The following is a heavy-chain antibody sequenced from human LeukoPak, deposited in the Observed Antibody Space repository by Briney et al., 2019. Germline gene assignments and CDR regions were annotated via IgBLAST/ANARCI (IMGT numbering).Heavy chain of an antibody. J-gene: IGHJ5*02. CDR3: ARSYCSGGRCYSGWFDP. D-gene: IGHD2-15*01. CDR2: IYYSGST. CDR1: GGSISSYY. V-gene: IGHV4-59*08. Sequence: SETLSLTCTVSGGSISSYYWSWIRQPPVKGLEWIGYIYYSGSTNYNPSLKSRVTISVDTSKNQFSLKLSSVTAADTAVYYCARSYCSGGRCYSGWFDPWGQGTLVTVSS.